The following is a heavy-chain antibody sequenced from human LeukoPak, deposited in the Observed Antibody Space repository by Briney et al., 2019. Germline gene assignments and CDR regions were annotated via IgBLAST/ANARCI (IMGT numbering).Heavy chain of an antibody. J-gene: IGHJ4*02. D-gene: IGHD1-26*01. Sequence: SETLSLTCAVYGGSFSGYYWSWIRQPPGKGLEWIGEINHSGSTYYNPSLKSRVTISVDTSKNQFSLKLSSVTAADTAVYYCARDPREGFDYWGQGTLVTVSS. CDR2: INHSGST. V-gene: IGHV4-34*01. CDR3: ARDPREGFDY. CDR1: GGSFSGYY.